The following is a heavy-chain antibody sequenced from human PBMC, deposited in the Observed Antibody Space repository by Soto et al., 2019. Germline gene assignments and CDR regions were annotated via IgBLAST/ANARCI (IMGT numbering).Heavy chain of an antibody. J-gene: IGHJ4*02. V-gene: IGHV1-18*01. CDR2: VNTYTGNT. CDR1: GYTFSNYG. CDR3: ARGDALPDF. D-gene: IGHD2-2*01. Sequence: QVHLVQSGAEVKKPGASVKVSCKASGYTFSNYGISWVRQAPGQGLEWMGWVNTYTGNTIYAQKFHGRVTMTTDTSTSTAYMELKSLISDDTAVYYCARGDALPDFWGQGTLLTVSS.